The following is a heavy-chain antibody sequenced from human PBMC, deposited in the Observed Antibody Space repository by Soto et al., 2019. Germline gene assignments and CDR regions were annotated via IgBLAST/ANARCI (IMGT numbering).Heavy chain of an antibody. CDR1: GFSLSTSGVG. D-gene: IGHD3-3*01. V-gene: IGHV2-5*01. CDR3: AHTLLFWSGYWGDYYYGMDV. J-gene: IGHJ6*02. CDR2: IYWNDDK. Sequence: SGPTLVNPTQTLTLTCTFSGFSLSTSGVGVGWIRQPPGKALEWLALIYWNDDKRYSPSLKSRLTITKDTSKNQVVLTMTNMDPVDTATYYCAHTLLFWSGYWGDYYYGMDVWGQGTTVT.